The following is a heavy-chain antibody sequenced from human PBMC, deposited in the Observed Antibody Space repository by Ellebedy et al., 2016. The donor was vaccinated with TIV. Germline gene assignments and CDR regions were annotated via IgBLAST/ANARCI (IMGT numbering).Heavy chain of an antibody. Sequence: PGGSLRLSCAASGFTFSGYYMSWFRQAPGKGPEWVSYISYSVNVIYYADSVKGRFTTSRDNAGNSVYLQMNSLRAEDTAVYYCARLGVIAAAGASDSWGQGTLVIVSS. D-gene: IGHD6-13*01. CDR2: ISYSVNVI. CDR1: GFTFSGYY. V-gene: IGHV3-11*01. J-gene: IGHJ4*02. CDR3: ARLGVIAAAGASDS.